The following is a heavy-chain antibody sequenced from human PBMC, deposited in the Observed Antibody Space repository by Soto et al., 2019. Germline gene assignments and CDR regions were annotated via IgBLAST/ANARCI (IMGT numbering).Heavy chain of an antibody. CDR1: GGSISSYY. D-gene: IGHD1-1*01. Sequence: PSETLSLTCTVSGGSISSYYWSWIRQPPGKGLEWIGYIYYSGSTNYNPSLKSRVTISVDTSKNQFSLKLSSVTAADTAVYYCARMGGTTFGLGWFDPWGQGTLVTVSS. V-gene: IGHV4-59*01. CDR3: ARMGGTTFGLGWFDP. J-gene: IGHJ5*02. CDR2: IYYSGST.